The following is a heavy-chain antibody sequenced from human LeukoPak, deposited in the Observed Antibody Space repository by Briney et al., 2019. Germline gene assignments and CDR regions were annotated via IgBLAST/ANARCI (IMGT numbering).Heavy chain of an antibody. CDR3: ARAGGYCGRISCPYYFDY. Sequence: ASVKVSCKASGYTFTSYYMHWVRQAPGQGLEWMGIINPSGGSTSYAQKFQGRVTMTSDTSITTAYMELSRLRSEDTAVYYCARAGGYCGRISCPYYFDYWGQGSLVAVSS. J-gene: IGHJ4*02. CDR2: INPSGGST. CDR1: GYTFTSYY. V-gene: IGHV1-46*01. D-gene: IGHD2-15*01.